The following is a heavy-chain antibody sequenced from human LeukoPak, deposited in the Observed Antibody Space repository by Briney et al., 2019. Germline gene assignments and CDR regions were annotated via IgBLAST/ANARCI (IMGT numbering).Heavy chain of an antibody. V-gene: IGHV3-21*01. CDR1: GFTFSTYS. D-gene: IGHD3-10*01. CDR2: IDTSASYK. CDR3: ARGRSITLLRGVAMSDGFDI. Sequence: KTGGSLRLSCAASGFTFSTYSMNWVRQAPGKGLEWVSFIDTSASYKYYGESMKGRFTISRDNAKKSLYLQMNGLRADDTAVYYCARGRSITLLRGVAMSDGFDIWGQGTMVTVSP. J-gene: IGHJ3*02.